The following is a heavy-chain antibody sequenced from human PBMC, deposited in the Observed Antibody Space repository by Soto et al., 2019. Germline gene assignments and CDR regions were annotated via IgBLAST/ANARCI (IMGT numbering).Heavy chain of an antibody. J-gene: IGHJ4*02. CDR2: INAGNGNT. CDR3: ARDGIGGTTFRGYLDY. CDR1: GYTFTSYA. Sequence: ASVTVSCKASGYTFTSYAMHWVRQAPGQRLEWMGWINAGNGNTKYSQKFQGRFTISRDNSKNMLYLQMNSLRVEDTAVYYCARDGIGGTTFRGYLDYWGQGTLVTVSS. V-gene: IGHV1-3*01. D-gene: IGHD1-1*01.